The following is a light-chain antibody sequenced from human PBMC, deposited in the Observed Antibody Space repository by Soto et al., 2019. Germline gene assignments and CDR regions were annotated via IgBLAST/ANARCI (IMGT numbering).Light chain of an antibody. J-gene: IGLJ1*01. CDR2: DVS. CDR1: SSDVGGYNY. Sequence: QSVLTQPASVSGSPGQSITISCTGTSSDVGGYNYVSWYQQHPGKAPKLMIYDVSNRPSGVSYRFSGSKSGNTASLTISGLQAEDEVDYYCSSYTSSSTLLYVFGTGTKLTVL. CDR3: SSYTSSSTLLYV. V-gene: IGLV2-14*01.